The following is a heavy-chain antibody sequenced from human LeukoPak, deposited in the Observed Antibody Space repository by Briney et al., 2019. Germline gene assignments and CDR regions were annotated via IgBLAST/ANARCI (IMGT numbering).Heavy chain of an antibody. CDR1: GFTFSSYA. CDR2: ISGSGGST. J-gene: IGHJ4*02. D-gene: IGHD2-2*01. V-gene: IGHV3-23*01. CDR3: AKGLIKYCSSTSCLTFDY. Sequence: TGGSLRLSCAASGFTFSSYAMSWVRQAPGKGLEWVSAISGSGGSTYYADSVKGRFTISRDNSKNTLYLQMNSLRAEDTAVYYCAKGLIKYCSSTSCLTFDYWGQGTLVTVSS.